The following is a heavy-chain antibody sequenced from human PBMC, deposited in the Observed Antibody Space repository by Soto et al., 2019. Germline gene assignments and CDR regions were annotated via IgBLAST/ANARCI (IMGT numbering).Heavy chain of an antibody. J-gene: IGHJ4*02. CDR1: GGSISSYY. CDR3: ASRHRDGYNFDY. V-gene: IGHV4-59*01. D-gene: IGHD5-12*01. Sequence: SETLSLTCTVSGGSISSYYWSWIRQPPGKGLEWIGYIYYSGSTNYNPSLKSRVTISVDTSKNQFSLKLSSVTAADTAVYYCASRHRDGYNFDYWGQGTLVTVSS. CDR2: IYYSGST.